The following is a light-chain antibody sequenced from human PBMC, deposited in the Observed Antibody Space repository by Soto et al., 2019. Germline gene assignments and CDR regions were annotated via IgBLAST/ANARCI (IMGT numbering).Light chain of an antibody. CDR3: HQYGYSPNT. Sequence: EIVLTQSPGTLSLSPGEGATLSCRASRSVSSRYLAWYQQKPGQAPRLVIYGASSRATGIPDRFSGSGSGTDFTLTISRLEPEDFAVYHCHQYGYSPNTFGQGTKLEIK. CDR2: GAS. V-gene: IGKV3-20*01. CDR1: RSVSSRY. J-gene: IGKJ2*01.